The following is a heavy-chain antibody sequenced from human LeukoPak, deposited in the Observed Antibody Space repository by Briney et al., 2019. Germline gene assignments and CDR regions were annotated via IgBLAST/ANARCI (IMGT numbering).Heavy chain of an antibody. CDR1: GFTFSSTG. D-gene: IGHD6-19*01. CDR3: ARQWLDNYFDY. J-gene: IGHJ4*02. Sequence: GRSLRLSCAASGFTFSSTGMHWVRQAPGKGLEWVAVISYDGSNKYYADSVKGRFTISRDNSKNTLYLQMNSLRAEDTAVYYCARQWLDNYFDYWGQGTLVTVSS. V-gene: IGHV3-30*03. CDR2: ISYDGSNK.